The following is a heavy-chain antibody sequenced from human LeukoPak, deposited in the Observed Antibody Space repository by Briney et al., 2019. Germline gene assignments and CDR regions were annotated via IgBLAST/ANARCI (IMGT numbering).Heavy chain of an antibody. V-gene: IGHV1-2*02. CDR2: INPNSGGT. D-gene: IGHD2-15*01. Sequence: ASVKVSCKASGYTFTGYYMHWVRQAPGQGLEWMGWINPNSGGTNYAQKFQGRVTMTRDTSISTAYMELSRLRSDDTAVYYCASRASSGGSCYPLNYWGQGTLVTVSS. CDR3: ASRASSGGSCYPLNY. CDR1: GYTFTGYY. J-gene: IGHJ4*02.